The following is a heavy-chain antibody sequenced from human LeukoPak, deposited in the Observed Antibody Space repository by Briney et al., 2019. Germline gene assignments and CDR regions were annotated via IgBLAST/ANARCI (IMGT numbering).Heavy chain of an antibody. Sequence: ASVKVSCKASGYTFIAYYMHWVRQAPGQGLEWMGWMNPNSGNTGYAQKFQGRVTMTRNTSISTAYMELSSLRSEDTAVYYCARRAPYYYYMDVWGKGTTVTISS. CDR2: MNPNSGNT. V-gene: IGHV1-8*02. CDR3: ARRAPYYYYMDV. CDR1: GYTFIAYY. J-gene: IGHJ6*03.